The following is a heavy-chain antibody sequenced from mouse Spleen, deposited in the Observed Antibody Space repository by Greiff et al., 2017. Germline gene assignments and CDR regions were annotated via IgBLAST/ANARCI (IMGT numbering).Heavy chain of an antibody. D-gene: IGHD1-1*02. J-gene: IGHJ1*01. Sequence: ESGPGLVKPSQSLSLTCSVTGYSITSGYYWNWIRQFPGNKLEWMGYISYDGSNNYNPSLKNRISITRDTSKNQFFLKLNSVTTEDTATYYCARGYGRYFDVWGAGTTVTVSS. CDR1: GYSITSGYY. V-gene: IGHV3-6*01. CDR3: ARGYGRYFDV. CDR2: ISYDGSN.